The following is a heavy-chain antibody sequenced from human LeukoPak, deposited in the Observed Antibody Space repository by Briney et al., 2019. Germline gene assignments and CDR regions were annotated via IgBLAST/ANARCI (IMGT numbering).Heavy chain of an antibody. CDR1: GFTFSSYG. D-gene: IGHD6-19*01. CDR2: ISYDGSNE. J-gene: IGHJ4*02. Sequence: GSLRLSCAASGFTFSSYGMHWVRQAPGKGLEWVAVISYDGSNEYYADSVKGRFTISRDNSKNTLYLQMNSLRAEDTAVYYCAKDTYSSGWSSWVSLDYWGQGTLVTVSS. CDR3: AKDTYSSGWSSWVSLDY. V-gene: IGHV3-30*18.